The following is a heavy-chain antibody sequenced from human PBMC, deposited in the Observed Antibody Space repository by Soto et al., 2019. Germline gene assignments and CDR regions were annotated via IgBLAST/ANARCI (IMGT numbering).Heavy chain of an antibody. Sequence: GGSLRLSCTGSGYTFSNYGMHWVRQAPGKGLEWLAIISYDGDKTYYADSVKGRFTISRDNSKNKLYLQMNSLRPDDTAVYYCAKDIALVRGVIIDMDVWGQGTTVTVSS. V-gene: IGHV3-30*18. CDR3: AKDIALVRGVIIDMDV. J-gene: IGHJ6*02. CDR2: ISYDGDKT. D-gene: IGHD3-10*01. CDR1: GYTFSNYG.